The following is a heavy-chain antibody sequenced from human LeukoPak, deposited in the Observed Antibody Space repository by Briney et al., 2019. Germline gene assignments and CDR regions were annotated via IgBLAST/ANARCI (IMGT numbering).Heavy chain of an antibody. J-gene: IGHJ4*02. V-gene: IGHV4-30-2*01. CDR1: GGSFSGYS. Sequence: SETLSLTCAVYGGSFSGYSWSWIRQPPGKGLEWIGYIYHSGSTYYNPSLKSRVTISVDRSKNQFSLKLSSVTAADTAVYYCARASGGPLGYWGQGTLVTVSS. D-gene: IGHD2-15*01. CDR3: ARASGGPLGY. CDR2: IYHSGST.